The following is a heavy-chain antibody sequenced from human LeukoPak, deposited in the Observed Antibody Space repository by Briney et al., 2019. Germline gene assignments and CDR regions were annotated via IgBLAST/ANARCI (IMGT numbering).Heavy chain of an antibody. J-gene: IGHJ5*02. CDR1: GFTFSSYW. D-gene: IGHD3-22*01. Sequence: GGSLGLSCAASGFTFSSYWMSWVRQAPGKGLEWVANIKQDGSEKYYVDSVKGRFTISRDNAKNSLYLQMNSLRAEDTAVYYCARGGRKYYYDSSGFCWFDPWGQGTLVTVSS. CDR3: ARGGRKYYYDSSGFCWFDP. V-gene: IGHV3-7*01. CDR2: IKQDGSEK.